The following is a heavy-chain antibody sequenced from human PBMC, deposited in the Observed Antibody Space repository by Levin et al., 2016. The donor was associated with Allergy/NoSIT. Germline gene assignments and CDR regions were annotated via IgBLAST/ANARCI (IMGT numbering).Heavy chain of an antibody. J-gene: IGHJ4*02. CDR2: IYYDGST. V-gene: IGHV4-31*02. CDR3: ASGNGDWVGLFDY. D-gene: IGHD4-17*01. Sequence: WIRQPPGKGLEWIGYIYYDGSTSYNPSLNSRITISVDTSKNQFSLKLSSVTAADTAVYYCASGNGDWVGLFDYWGQGTLVTVSS.